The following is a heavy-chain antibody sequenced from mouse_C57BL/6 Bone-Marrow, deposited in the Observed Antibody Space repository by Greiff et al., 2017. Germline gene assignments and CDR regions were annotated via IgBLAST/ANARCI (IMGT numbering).Heavy chain of an antibody. CDR2: ISSGGSYT. Sequence: EVQGVESGGDLVKPGGSLKLSCAASGFTFSSYGMSWVRQTPDKRLEWVATISSGGSYTYYPDSVKGRVTISRDNAKNTLYLQLSSLTSEDTAMYYCARSWDGYAMDYWGQGTSVTVSS. J-gene: IGHJ4*01. CDR1: GFTFSSYG. V-gene: IGHV5-6*01. CDR3: ARSWDGYAMDY. D-gene: IGHD4-1*01.